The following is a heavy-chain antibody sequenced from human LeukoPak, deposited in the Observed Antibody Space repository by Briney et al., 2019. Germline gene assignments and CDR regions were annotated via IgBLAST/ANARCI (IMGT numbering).Heavy chain of an antibody. J-gene: IGHJ4*02. Sequence: SGRSLRLSCAASGFTFDDYAMHWVRQAPGKGLEWVSGISWNSGSIDYADSVKGRFTISRDNAKNSLYLQMNSLRAEDTAFYYYAKAEGFFGGYYDHWGQGTLVTVSS. CDR2: ISWNSGSI. CDR3: AKAEGFFGGYYDH. V-gene: IGHV3-9*01. D-gene: IGHD4-23*01. CDR1: GFTFDDYA.